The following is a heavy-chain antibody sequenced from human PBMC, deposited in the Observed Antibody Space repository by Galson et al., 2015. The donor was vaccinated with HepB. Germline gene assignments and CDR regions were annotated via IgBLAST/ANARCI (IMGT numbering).Heavy chain of an antibody. Sequence: LRLSCAASGFTFRSYSMNWVRQAPGEGLEWVSCISLRSSYKYYADSVKGRFTISRDNAKNSLYLQMNSLRADDTAVYYCASALKEVATMNSFYFDYWGQGTLVTVSS. CDR2: ISLRSSYK. CDR3: ASALKEVATMNSFYFDY. V-gene: IGHV3-21*01. J-gene: IGHJ4*02. CDR1: GFTFRSYS. D-gene: IGHD5-12*01.